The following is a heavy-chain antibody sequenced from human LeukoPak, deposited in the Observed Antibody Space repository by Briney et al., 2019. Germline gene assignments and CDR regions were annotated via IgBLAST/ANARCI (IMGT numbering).Heavy chain of an antibody. Sequence: GGSLRLSCAASGFTVSSNYMSRVRQAPGKGLEWVSLIYSGGSTYYADSVKGRFTISRDTSKNTLYLQMNSLRPADTAVYYCARVPGGAAFDPWGQGTLVTVSS. J-gene: IGHJ5*02. CDR2: IYSGGST. V-gene: IGHV3-66*02. D-gene: IGHD4-23*01. CDR3: ARVPGGAAFDP. CDR1: GFTVSSNY.